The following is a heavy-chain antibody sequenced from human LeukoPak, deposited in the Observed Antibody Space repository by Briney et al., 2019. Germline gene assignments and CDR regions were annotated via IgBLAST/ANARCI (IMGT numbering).Heavy chain of an antibody. CDR1: GGSFSGYY. CDR3: ARGYYSSTSCSTPYYYYYYMDV. V-gene: IGHV4-34*01. J-gene: IGHJ6*03. Sequence: PSETLSLTCAVYGGSFSGYYWSWIRQPPGKGLEWIGEINHSGSTNYNPSLKSRVTISVDTSKNQFSLKLSSVTAADTAVYYCARGYYSSTSCSTPYYYYYYMDVWGKGTTVTVSS. CDR2: INHSGST. D-gene: IGHD2-2*01.